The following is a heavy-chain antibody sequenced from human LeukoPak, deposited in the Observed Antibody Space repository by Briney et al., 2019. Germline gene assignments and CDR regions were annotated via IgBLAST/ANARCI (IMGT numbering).Heavy chain of an antibody. D-gene: IGHD5-18*01. CDR3: ASGGVTVYSYGPDY. Sequence: SVKVSCKASGGILSKWSISWVRQAPGQGLEWVGTIIPEFDEAHYAQKLQGRVTISADDSATAAYMALRSLRSDDTAVYYCASGGVTVYSYGPDYWGQGTLVAVSS. CDR1: GGILSKWS. V-gene: IGHV1-69*13. CDR2: IIPEFDEA. J-gene: IGHJ4*02.